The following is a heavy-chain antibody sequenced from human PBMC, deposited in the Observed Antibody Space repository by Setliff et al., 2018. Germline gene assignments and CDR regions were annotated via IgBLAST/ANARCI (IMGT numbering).Heavy chain of an antibody. J-gene: IGHJ3*02. Sequence: ASVKVSCKASGYTFTSYGISWVRQAPGQGLEWMGWISAYNGNTNYAQKFQDRVTMTTDTSTSTGYMELRSLTSDDTAVYYCARRWETGDQDAYDIWGQGTMVTVSS. V-gene: IGHV1-18*01. CDR1: GYTFTSYG. D-gene: IGHD7-27*01. CDR2: ISAYNGNT. CDR3: ARRWETGDQDAYDI.